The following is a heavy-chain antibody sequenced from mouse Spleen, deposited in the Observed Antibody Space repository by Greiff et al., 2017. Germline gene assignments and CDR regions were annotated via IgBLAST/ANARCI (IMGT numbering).Heavy chain of an antibody. J-gene: IGHJ4*01. D-gene: IGHD1-1*01. CDR1: GYTFTDYN. V-gene: IGHV1-18*01. CDR2: INPNNGGT. CDR3: ARYGYAMDY. Sequence: VQLKESGPELVKPGASVKIPCKASGYTFTDYNMDWVKQSHGKSLEWIGDINPNNGGTIYNQNFKGKATLTVDKSSSTAYMELRSLTSEDTAVYYCARYGYAMDYWGQGTSVTVSS.